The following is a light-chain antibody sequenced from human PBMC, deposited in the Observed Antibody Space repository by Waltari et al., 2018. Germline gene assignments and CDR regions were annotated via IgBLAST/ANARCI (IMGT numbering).Light chain of an antibody. CDR3: QQRSNWPLT. CDR1: QSVSVY. Sequence: EIVLTQSPVTLSLSPDGGATLACMASQSVSVYLAWYQLKPGPAPRLLIYVASNRATGIPARFSGSGSGTDFTLTISSLEPEDFAVYCCQQRSNWPLTFGGGTKVDIK. V-gene: IGKV3-11*01. CDR2: VAS. J-gene: IGKJ4*01.